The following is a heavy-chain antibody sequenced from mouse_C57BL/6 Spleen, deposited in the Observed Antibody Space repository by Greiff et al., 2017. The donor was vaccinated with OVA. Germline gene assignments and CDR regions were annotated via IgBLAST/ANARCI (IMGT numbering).Heavy chain of an antibody. CDR3: TQLTGTDWYFDV. V-gene: IGHV14-4*01. D-gene: IGHD4-1*01. CDR1: GFNIKDDY. J-gene: IGHJ1*03. CDR2: IDPENGDT. Sequence: EVKLQESGAELVRPGASVKLSCTASGFNIKDDYMHWVKQRPEQGLEWIGWIDPENGDTEYASKFQGKATITADTSSNTAYLQLSSLTSEDTAVYYCTQLTGTDWYFDVWGTGTTVTVSS.